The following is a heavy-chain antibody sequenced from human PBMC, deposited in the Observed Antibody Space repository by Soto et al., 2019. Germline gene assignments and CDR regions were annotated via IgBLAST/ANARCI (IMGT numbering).Heavy chain of an antibody. D-gene: IGHD2-15*01. Sequence: QVQLVESGGGVVQPGRSLRLSCAASGFTFSSYGMHWVRQAPGKGLEWVAVIWYDGSNKYYADSVKGRFTISRDNSKNTLYLQMNSLRADDTAVYYCARDVVAAAFYGMDVWGQGTTVTVSS. V-gene: IGHV3-33*01. CDR1: GFTFSSYG. CDR2: IWYDGSNK. J-gene: IGHJ6*02. CDR3: ARDVVAAAFYGMDV.